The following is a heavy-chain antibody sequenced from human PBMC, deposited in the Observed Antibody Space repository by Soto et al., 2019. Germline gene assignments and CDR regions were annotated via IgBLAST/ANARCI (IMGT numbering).Heavy chain of an antibody. CDR3: AREGGRHSGGIDY. CDR1: GGTFSSYS. D-gene: IGHD1-26*01. V-gene: IGHV1-69*01. Sequence: QVQLVQSGAEVKKPGSSVKVSCKASGGTFSSYSINWVRQAPGQGLEWMGEIIPSCGTANYAQKFKGRVTITADESTSTAYMELSSLRSEDTAVYYCAREGGRHSGGIDYWGQGTLVTVSS. J-gene: IGHJ4*02. CDR2: IIPSCGTA.